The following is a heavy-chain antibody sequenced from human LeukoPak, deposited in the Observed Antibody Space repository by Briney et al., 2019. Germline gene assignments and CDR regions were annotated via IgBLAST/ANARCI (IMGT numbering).Heavy chain of an antibody. CDR2: IYYSGST. J-gene: IGHJ6*03. CDR1: GGSISSSSYY. Sequence: SETLSLTCSVSGGSISSSSYYWGWIRQPPGKGLEWIGSIYYSGSTYYNPSLKSRVTISVDTSKNQFSLKLSSVTAADTAVYYCARRGMVTMVRGVTTRYYYMDVWGKGTTVTISS. D-gene: IGHD3-10*01. V-gene: IGHV4-39*01. CDR3: ARRGMVTMVRGVTTRYYYMDV.